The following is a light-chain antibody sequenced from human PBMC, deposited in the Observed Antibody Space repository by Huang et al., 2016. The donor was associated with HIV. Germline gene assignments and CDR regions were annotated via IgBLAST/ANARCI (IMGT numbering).Light chain of an antibody. CDR1: QSVSSN. V-gene: IGKV3-15*01. CDR2: GAS. Sequence: EIVMTQSPATLSVSPGERATLSCRASQSVSSNLAWYQQKPGQAPRLLIYGASSRATGIPARFSGSGSETEFTLTISRLQSEDFAVYYCQQYNKWPPFFGPGTKVDIK. CDR3: QQYNKWPPF. J-gene: IGKJ3*01.